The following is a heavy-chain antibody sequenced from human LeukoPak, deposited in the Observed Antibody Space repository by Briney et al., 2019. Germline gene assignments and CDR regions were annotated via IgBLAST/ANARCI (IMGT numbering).Heavy chain of an antibody. CDR2: IKNKNDGGAT. J-gene: IGHJ4*02. CDR3: TTDPGDWPDY. Sequence: PGGSLRLSCSASGFTFNYAWMSWVRQAPGKGLEWVGRIKNKNDGGATDYAAPVKGRFSISRDDSKNTLDLQMNSLKSEDTAVYYCTTDPGDWPDYWGQGTLVTVSS. CDR1: GFTFNYAW. V-gene: IGHV3-15*01. D-gene: IGHD3/OR15-3a*01.